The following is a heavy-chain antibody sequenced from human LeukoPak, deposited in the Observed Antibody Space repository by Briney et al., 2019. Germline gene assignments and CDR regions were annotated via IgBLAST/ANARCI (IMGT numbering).Heavy chain of an antibody. D-gene: IGHD2-15*01. J-gene: IGHJ6*03. CDR2: IIPIFGTA. V-gene: IGHV1-69*13. Sequence: SVKVSCKASGGTFSSYAISWVRQAPGQGLEWMGGIIPIFGTANYAQKFQGRVTITADESTSTAYMELSSLRSEDTAAYYCARAGGYCSGGSCYRNYYYYYYMDVWGKGTTVTVSS. CDR1: GGTFSSYA. CDR3: ARAGGYCSGGSCYRNYYYYYYMDV.